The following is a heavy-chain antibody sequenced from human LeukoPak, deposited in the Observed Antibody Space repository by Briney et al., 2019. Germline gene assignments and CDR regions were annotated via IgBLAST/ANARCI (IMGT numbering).Heavy chain of an antibody. V-gene: IGHV3-9*01. D-gene: IGHD2-15*01. J-gene: IGHJ4*02. CDR3: AKYGYPDIVVVVAATGDY. Sequence: SGGSLRLSCAASGFTFDDYAMHWVRQAPGKGLEWVSGISWNSGSIGYADSVKGRFTISRDNSKNTLYLQMNSLRAEDTAVYYCAKYGYPDIVVVVAATGDYWGQGTLVTVSS. CDR1: GFTFDDYA. CDR2: ISWNSGSI.